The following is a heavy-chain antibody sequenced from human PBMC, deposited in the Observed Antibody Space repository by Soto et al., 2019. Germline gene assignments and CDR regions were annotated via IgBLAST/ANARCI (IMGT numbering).Heavy chain of an antibody. V-gene: IGHV4-39*01. D-gene: IGHD5-12*01. CDR3: VSRRDGYNLVTDY. Sequence: SETLSLTCTVSGGSIRTSNYYWVWIRQTPGRGLEWIGSVYYTGTPYYTPSPQGRVSMSADTSKNQFFLELKSVTAADTAVYYCVSRRDGYNLVTDYWGQGTLVTVSS. J-gene: IGHJ4*02. CDR1: GGSIRTSNYY. CDR2: VYYTGTP.